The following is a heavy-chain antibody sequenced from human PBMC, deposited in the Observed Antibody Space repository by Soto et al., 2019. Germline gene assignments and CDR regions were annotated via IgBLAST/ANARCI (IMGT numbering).Heavy chain of an antibody. J-gene: IGHJ4*02. Sequence: EVQLVESGGGLIHPGGSLRLSCAASGFTVSSKYMSWVRQAPGKGLEWVSVIYSGGSTYYADSVKVRFTISRDNSKNTLYLQMTSLGAEDTAVYYFASIAARPDWGQGTLVTVSS. V-gene: IGHV3-53*01. D-gene: IGHD6-6*01. CDR1: GFTVSSKY. CDR3: ASIAARPD. CDR2: IYSGGST.